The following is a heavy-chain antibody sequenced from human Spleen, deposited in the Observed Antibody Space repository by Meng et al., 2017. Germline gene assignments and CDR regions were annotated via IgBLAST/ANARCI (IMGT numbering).Heavy chain of an antibody. CDR2: INHSGST. CDR1: GYSISSGYY. Sequence: SETLSLTCTVSGYSISSGYYWGWIRQPPGKGLEWIGEINHSGSTNYNPSLKSRVTISVDTSKNQYSLKLRSLTAADTGVYFCARGPFRYFDWGQGTLVTVSS. V-gene: IGHV4-38-2*02. D-gene: IGHD3-9*01. J-gene: IGHJ4*02. CDR3: ARGPFRYFD.